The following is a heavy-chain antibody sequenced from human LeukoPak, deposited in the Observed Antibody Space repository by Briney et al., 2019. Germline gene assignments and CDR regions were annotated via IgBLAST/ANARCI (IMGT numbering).Heavy chain of an antibody. CDR3: ARDAQRGFDYSNSLKY. CDR2: IWSDGTNR. V-gene: IGHV3-33*01. Sequence: GGSLRLSCAASGFIFSHHGMHWVRQAPGQGLEWVVVIWSDGTNRFYADSVKGRFTISRDNSQNTVFLQMDSLRVKDTAIYYCARDAQRGFDYSNSLKYWGHGTLVTVSS. D-gene: IGHD4-11*01. CDR1: GFIFSHHG. J-gene: IGHJ4*01.